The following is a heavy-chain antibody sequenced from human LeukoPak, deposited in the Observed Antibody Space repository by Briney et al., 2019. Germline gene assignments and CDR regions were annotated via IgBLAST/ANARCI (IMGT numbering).Heavy chain of an antibody. J-gene: IGHJ5*02. CDR3: ARRYSSSWYVGFFDP. D-gene: IGHD6-13*01. CDR1: GASIRNYY. CDR2: IYYSGST. Sequence: SETLSLTCTISGASIRNYYWSWIRQSPGKGLEWIGYIYYSGSTNYNPSLESRVAMSVDTSKNQFSLRLSSVTAADTAIYYCARRYSSSWYVGFFDPWGQGTLVTVSS. V-gene: IGHV4-59*08.